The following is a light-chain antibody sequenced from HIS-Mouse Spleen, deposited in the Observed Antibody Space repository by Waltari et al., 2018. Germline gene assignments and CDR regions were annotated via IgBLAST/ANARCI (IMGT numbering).Light chain of an antibody. V-gene: IGLV3-10*01. CDR3: YSTDSSGNHRV. J-gene: IGLJ2*01. Sequence: SYELTQPPSVSVSPGQTARITCSGDALPKKYAYWYQQKSGQAPVLVIYEDSKRPSGIPEGFSGSSSGQRATLTISGAQVEDEADYYCYSTDSSGNHRVFGGGTKLTVL. CDR2: EDS. CDR1: ALPKKY.